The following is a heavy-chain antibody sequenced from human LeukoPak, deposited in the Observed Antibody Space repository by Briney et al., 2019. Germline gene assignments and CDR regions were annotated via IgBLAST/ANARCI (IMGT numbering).Heavy chain of an antibody. CDR2: IYYSGST. D-gene: IGHD6-6*01. Sequence: SETLSLTCTVSGGSISSGDYYWSWIRQPPGKGLEWIGYIYYSGSTNYNPSLKSRVTISVDTSKNQFSLKLSSVTAADTAVYYCAREGPAYSSSSSEYFDYWGQGTLVTVSS. J-gene: IGHJ4*02. CDR1: GGSISSGDYY. V-gene: IGHV4-61*08. CDR3: AREGPAYSSSSSEYFDY.